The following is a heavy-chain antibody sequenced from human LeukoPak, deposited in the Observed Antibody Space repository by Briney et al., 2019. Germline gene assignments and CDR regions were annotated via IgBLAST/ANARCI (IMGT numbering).Heavy chain of an antibody. CDR1: GFTFSSYW. Sequence: GGSLRLSCAASGFTFSSYWMSWVRQAPGKGLEWVANIKQDGSEKYYVDSVKGRFTISRDSSKNILYLQMNSLRAEDTAVYYCAKDRCSNGVGCYYYYMDVWGKGTTVTISS. CDR3: AKDRCSNGVGCYYYYMDV. V-gene: IGHV3-7*01. CDR2: IKQDGSEK. D-gene: IGHD2-8*01. J-gene: IGHJ6*03.